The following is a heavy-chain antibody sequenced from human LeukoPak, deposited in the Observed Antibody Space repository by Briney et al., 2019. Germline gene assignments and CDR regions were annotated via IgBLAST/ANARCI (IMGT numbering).Heavy chain of an antibody. Sequence: GGSLRLSCAASGFTFSSYAMSWVRQAPGKGLEWVSAISGSGGSTYYADSVKGRFTISRDNSKNTLYLQMNSLRAEDTAVYYCAKDRRLTVNLGSFDYWGQGTLVTVSS. V-gene: IGHV3-23*01. CDR3: AKDRRLTVNLGSFDY. CDR1: GFTFSSYA. CDR2: ISGSGGST. J-gene: IGHJ4*02. D-gene: IGHD4-17*01.